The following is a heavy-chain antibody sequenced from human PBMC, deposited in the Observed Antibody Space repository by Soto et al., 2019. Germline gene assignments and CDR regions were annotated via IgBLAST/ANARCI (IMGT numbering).Heavy chain of an antibody. Sequence: GGSLRLSCAASGFTFSSCGMHWVRQAPGKGLEWVAVIWYDGSNKYYADSVKGRFTISRDDSKNTLYLQMNSLRAEDTAVYYCARLVSGSQLRSWFDPWGQGTLVTVSS. V-gene: IGHV3-33*01. CDR2: IWYDGSNK. J-gene: IGHJ5*02. CDR3: ARLVSGSQLRSWFDP. CDR1: GFTFSSCG. D-gene: IGHD1-26*01.